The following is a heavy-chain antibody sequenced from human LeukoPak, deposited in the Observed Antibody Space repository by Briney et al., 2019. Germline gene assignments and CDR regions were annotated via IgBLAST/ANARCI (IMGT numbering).Heavy chain of an antibody. D-gene: IGHD3-16*02. J-gene: IGHJ4*02. CDR3: AKRSRYTSRYIDC. CDR1: GFTFSSSS. V-gene: IGHV3-23*01. Sequence: QSGGSLRLSCAASGFTFSSSSMTWVRQAPGKGLEWVSGINGGGDRTYYAASVKGRFTISRVNSENTLYLQMDSLRAEDTAVYYCAKRSRYTSRYIDCWGQGTLVTVSS. CDR2: INGGGDRT.